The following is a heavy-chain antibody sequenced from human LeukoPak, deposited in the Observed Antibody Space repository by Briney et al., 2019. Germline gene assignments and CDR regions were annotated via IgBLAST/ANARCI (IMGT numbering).Heavy chain of an antibody. Sequence: SETLSLTCTVSGGSISSYYWSWIRQPAGKGLEWIGRIYTSGSTNYNPSLKSRVTMSVDTSKNQFSLKLSSVTAADTAVYYCARGAYGSGSSPCDYWGQGTLVTVSS. CDR1: GGSISSYY. CDR3: ARGAYGSGSSPCDY. D-gene: IGHD3-10*01. J-gene: IGHJ4*02. CDR2: IYTSGST. V-gene: IGHV4-4*07.